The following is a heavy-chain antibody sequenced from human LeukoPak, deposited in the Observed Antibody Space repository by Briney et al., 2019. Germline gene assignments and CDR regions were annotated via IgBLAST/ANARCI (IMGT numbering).Heavy chain of an antibody. Sequence: GGSLRLSCAASGFTFSSYWLHWVRQAPGKGLEWVSSISSSSSYIYYADSVKGRFTISRDNAKNSLYLQMNSLRAEDTAMYYCARLGEMATTYFADYWGQGTLVTVSS. V-gene: IGHV3-21*01. CDR1: GFTFSSYW. CDR2: ISSSSSYI. CDR3: ARLGEMATTYFADY. D-gene: IGHD5-24*01. J-gene: IGHJ4*02.